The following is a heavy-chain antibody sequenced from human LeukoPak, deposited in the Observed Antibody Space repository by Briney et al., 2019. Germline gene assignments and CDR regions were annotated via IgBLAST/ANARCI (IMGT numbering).Heavy chain of an antibody. CDR3: ARDGDAPMTDFDY. V-gene: IGHV3-74*01. CDR2: IKTDGSIT. D-gene: IGHD2-21*02. Sequence: GGSLRLPCAACGFIFSSYWMCWVRQDPGKGRAWVSCIKTDGSITAYAGSVKGRFAISRDNAKNTLYLQMNSLRADDTAVYYCARDGDAPMTDFDYWGQGTLVTVSS. CDR1: GFIFSSYW. J-gene: IGHJ4*02.